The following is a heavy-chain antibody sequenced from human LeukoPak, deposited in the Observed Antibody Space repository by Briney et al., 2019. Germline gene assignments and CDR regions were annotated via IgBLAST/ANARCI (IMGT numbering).Heavy chain of an antibody. J-gene: IGHJ4*02. CDR1: GGSFSGYY. V-gene: IGHV4-34*01. CDR3: ARHVYMGYFDY. Sequence: SETLSLTCAVYGGSFSGYYWSWIRQPPGKGLEWIGEINHSGSTNYNPSLKSRVTISVDTSKNQFSLKLSSVTAADTAVYYCARHVYMGYFDYWGQGTLVTVSS. D-gene: IGHD1-14*01. CDR2: INHSGST.